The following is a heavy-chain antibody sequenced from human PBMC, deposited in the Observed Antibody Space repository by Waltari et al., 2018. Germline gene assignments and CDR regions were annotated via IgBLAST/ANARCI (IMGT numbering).Heavy chain of an antibody. CDR3: SRGGWAGPTPHDY. CDR2: INSDGSST. J-gene: IGHJ4*02. Sequence: EVQLVESGGGLVQPGGSLRLSCAASGFTFSNYWMHWVRQVPGKGRVWISRINSDGSSTNYAYSVKGRFTIARDNAKNTLYLQMNSLGVEDTAVYYCSRGGWAGPTPHDYWGQGTLVTVSS. D-gene: IGHD1-1*01. V-gene: IGHV3-74*01. CDR1: GFTFSNYW.